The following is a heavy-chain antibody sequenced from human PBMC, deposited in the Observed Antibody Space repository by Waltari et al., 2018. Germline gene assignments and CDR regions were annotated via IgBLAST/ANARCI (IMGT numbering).Heavy chain of an antibody. J-gene: IGHJ4*02. CDR2: VSYRGIT. CDR1: SGSISIPNYF. Sequence: QVQLQESGPGLVKPSQTLTLTCTVSSGSISIPNYFWSWIRQAPGKGLEWIGSVSYRGITYYNPSLESRVTMSVDTSKNQFSLNLYSVTAADAAIYYCARTTFVRYFDYWGQGTLVTVSS. CDR3: ARTTFVRYFDY. V-gene: IGHV4-30-4*01. D-gene: IGHD1-1*01.